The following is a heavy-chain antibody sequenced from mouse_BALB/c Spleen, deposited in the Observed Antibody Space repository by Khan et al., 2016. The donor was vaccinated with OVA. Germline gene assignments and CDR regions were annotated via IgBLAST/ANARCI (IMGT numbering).Heavy chain of an antibody. CDR2: INPSSGYT. D-gene: IGHD2-10*02. CDR3: TRKYCNYAAMDY. J-gene: IGHJ4*01. Sequence: QVQLKQSGAELARPGASVKMSCKASGYTFTSYTMHWVKQRPGQGLEWIGYINPSSGYTNYNQKFKDKATLTADRSSSTAYMQLTSLTSEDSAFYYCTRKYCNYAAMDYWGQGTSVTVSS. CDR1: GYTFTSYT. V-gene: IGHV1-4*01.